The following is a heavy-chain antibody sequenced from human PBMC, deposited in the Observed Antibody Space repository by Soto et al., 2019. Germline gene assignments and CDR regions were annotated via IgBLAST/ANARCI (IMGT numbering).Heavy chain of an antibody. CDR1: GFTFSNYA. V-gene: IGHV3-23*01. J-gene: IGHJ4*02. Sequence: HPGGSLRLSCAASGFTFSNYAMSWVRQAPGKGLEWVSIISGNGGSTYYADSVKGRFTISRDNSKNMLFLQINSLRDDDSSVYYCAKRPAPIITFDYWGQGTPVTVSS. CDR3: AKRPAPIITFDY. D-gene: IGHD2-2*01. CDR2: ISGNGGST.